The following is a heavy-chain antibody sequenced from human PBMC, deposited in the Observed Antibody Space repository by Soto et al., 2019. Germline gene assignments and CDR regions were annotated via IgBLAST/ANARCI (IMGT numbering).Heavy chain of an antibody. J-gene: IGHJ3*02. V-gene: IGHV3-33*01. CDR1: GFTFSSYG. CDR2: IWYDGSNK. D-gene: IGHD3-10*01. Sequence: QVQLVESGGGVVQPGRSLRLSCAASGFTFSSYGMHWVRQAPGKGLEWVAVIWYDGSNKYYADSVKGRFTISRDNSKNTLYLQMNSLRAEDTAVYYCAGGGLWFGPGNDAFDIWGQGTMVTVSS. CDR3: AGGGLWFGPGNDAFDI.